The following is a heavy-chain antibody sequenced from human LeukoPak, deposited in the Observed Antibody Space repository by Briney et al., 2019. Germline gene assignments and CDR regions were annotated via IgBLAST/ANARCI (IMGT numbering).Heavy chain of an antibody. D-gene: IGHD6-19*01. V-gene: IGHV3-7*01. Sequence: PGGSLRLSCAASGFTFSSYWMTWVRQAPGKGLEWVANIKQDGSEKYYVDSVKGRFSISRDNAKNSLYLQMNSLRAEDTALYYCAREYFSGWYDYWGQGTLVTVSS. CDR3: AREYFSGWYDY. J-gene: IGHJ4*02. CDR2: IKQDGSEK. CDR1: GFTFSSYW.